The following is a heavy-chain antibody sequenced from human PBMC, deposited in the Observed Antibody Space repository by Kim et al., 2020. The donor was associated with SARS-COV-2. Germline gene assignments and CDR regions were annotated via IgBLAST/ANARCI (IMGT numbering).Heavy chain of an antibody. V-gene: IGHV4-59*03. Sequence: ETLSLTCTVSGASISGYYWGWIRQPPGKGLEYIGYIFYTGRTNYNSPLKSRVTISFDKSNNQFSLHRDSVTAAATAGYYCCSGSSFYYDEVTYFNPWGYF. CDR1: GASISGYY. J-gene: IGHJ4*03. CDR3: CSGSSFYYDEVTYFNPWGYF. D-gene: IGHD3-22*01. CDR2: IFYTGRT.